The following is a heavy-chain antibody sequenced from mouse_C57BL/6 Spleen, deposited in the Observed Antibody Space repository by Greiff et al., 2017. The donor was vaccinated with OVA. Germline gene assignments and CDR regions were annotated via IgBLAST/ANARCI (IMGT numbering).Heavy chain of an antibody. Sequence: VQLQESGPGLVAPSQSLSIPCTVSGFSLTSYGVSWVRQPPGKGLEWLGVIWGDGSTNYHSALISRLSISKDNSKSQVFLKLNSLQTDDTATYSCAKSAIYYYGSSYGNYAMDYWGQGTSVTVSS. D-gene: IGHD1-1*01. CDR1: GFSLTSYG. CDR3: AKSAIYYYGSSYGNYAMDY. CDR2: IWGDGST. J-gene: IGHJ4*01. V-gene: IGHV2-3*01.